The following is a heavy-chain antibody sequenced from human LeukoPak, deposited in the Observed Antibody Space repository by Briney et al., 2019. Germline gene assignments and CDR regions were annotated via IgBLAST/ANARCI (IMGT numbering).Heavy chain of an antibody. D-gene: IGHD6-13*01. Sequence: SETLSLTCAVYGGSFSGYYWSWIRQPPGKGLEWIGEINHSGSTNYNPSLKSRVTISVDTSKNQFSLKLSSVTAADTAVYYCARTTYSSSHKYFQHRGQGTLVTVSS. CDR2: INHSGST. CDR3: ARTTYSSSHKYFQH. V-gene: IGHV4-34*01. CDR1: GGSFSGYY. J-gene: IGHJ1*01.